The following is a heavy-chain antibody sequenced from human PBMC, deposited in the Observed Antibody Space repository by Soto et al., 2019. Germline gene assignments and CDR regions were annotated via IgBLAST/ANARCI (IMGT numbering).Heavy chain of an antibody. CDR3: AAIGYHFALDV. CDR1: GFSLSTSGMR. Sequence: SGPTLVNPTQTLTLTCTFSGFSLSTSGMRVSWIRQPPGKALEWLAHIDWDDDKFYNTSLKTRLTISKDTSKNQVVLTMTNMDPVDTEPYHCAAIGYHFALDVWGQGTTVTVSS. V-gene: IGHV2-70*04. CDR2: IDWDDDK. J-gene: IGHJ6*02.